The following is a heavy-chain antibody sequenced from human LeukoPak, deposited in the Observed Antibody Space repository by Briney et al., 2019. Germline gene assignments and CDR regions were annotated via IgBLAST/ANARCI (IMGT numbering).Heavy chain of an antibody. CDR3: AKVEGSWYKGYFQH. Sequence: GGSLRLSCAGSEFTFSSFAMSWVRQAPGKGLEWVSGISGSGAGTYYADSVKGRFTISRDNSKNTLFLQMSSLRAEDTAVYYCAKVEGSWYKGYFQHWGQGTLVTVSS. D-gene: IGHD6-13*01. V-gene: IGHV3-23*01. CDR1: EFTFSSFA. CDR2: ISGSGAGT. J-gene: IGHJ1*01.